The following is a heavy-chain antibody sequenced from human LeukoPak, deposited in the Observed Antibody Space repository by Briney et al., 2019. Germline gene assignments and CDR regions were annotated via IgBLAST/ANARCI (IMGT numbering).Heavy chain of an antibody. D-gene: IGHD3-22*01. CDR1: GYSISSGYY. J-gene: IGHJ4*02. CDR3: ARNILPSPYYYDSSGSRQSFDN. V-gene: IGHV4-38-2*01. Sequence: SETLPHTCAVSGYSISSGYYWGWIRQPPGEGLEWVGSIYHSGTTYYNPPLKSRVTISVDTSKNQLSLKLSSVTAADTAVYYCARNILPSPYYYDSSGSRQSFDNWGRGALVSVSS. CDR2: IYHSGTT.